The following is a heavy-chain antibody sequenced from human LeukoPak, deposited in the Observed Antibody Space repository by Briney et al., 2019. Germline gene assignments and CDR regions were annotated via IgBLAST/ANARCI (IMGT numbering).Heavy chain of an antibody. CDR2: ISSSSSYI. D-gene: IGHD3-22*01. CDR1: GFTFSSYS. CDR3: ARDSSAYYYDSSGSDFDY. V-gene: IGHV3-21*01. J-gene: IGHJ4*02. Sequence: PGGSLRLSCAASGFTFSSYSMNWVRQAPGKGLESVSSISSSSSYIYYADSVTGRFTISRDNAKNSLYLQMNRLRAEDTAVYYCARDSSAYYYDSSGSDFDYWGRGTLVSVSS.